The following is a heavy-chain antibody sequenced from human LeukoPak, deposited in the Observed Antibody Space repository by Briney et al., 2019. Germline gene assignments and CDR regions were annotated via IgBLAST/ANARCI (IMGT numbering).Heavy chain of an antibody. D-gene: IGHD6-19*01. CDR2: IYSGGST. CDR3: AREDSSGSYGY. CDR1: GFTFSSYA. J-gene: IGHJ4*02. V-gene: IGHV3-66*01. Sequence: GGSLRLSCAASGFTFSSYAMNWVRQAQGKGLEWVSVIYSGGSTYYADSVKGRFTISRDNSKNTLYLQMNSLRAEDTAVYYCAREDSSGSYGYWGQGTLVTVSS.